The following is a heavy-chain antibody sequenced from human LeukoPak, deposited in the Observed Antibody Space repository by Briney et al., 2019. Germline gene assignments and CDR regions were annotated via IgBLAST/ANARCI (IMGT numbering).Heavy chain of an antibody. D-gene: IGHD6-19*01. CDR2: ISRSSGSSI. CDR1: GFTFSNYE. CDR3: ARDSSGWYYFDY. V-gene: IGHV3-48*03. J-gene: IGHJ4*02. Sequence: GGSLRLSCAASGFTFSNYEMNWVLQAPGKGLEWVSYISRSSGSSIYYADSVKGRFTISRDNAKNSLYLQMNSLRAEDTAVYYCARDSSGWYYFDYWGQGILVTVSS.